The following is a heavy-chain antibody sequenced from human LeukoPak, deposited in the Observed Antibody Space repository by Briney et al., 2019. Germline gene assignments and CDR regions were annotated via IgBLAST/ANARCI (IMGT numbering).Heavy chain of an antibody. D-gene: IGHD2-8*01. Sequence: ASVKVSCKASGYTFTSYDINWVRQATGQGLEWMGWMNPNSGNTGYAQKFQGRVTMTRNTSISTAYMELSSLRSEDTAVYYCARRPPVCTNGVCYSYFDYWGQGTLVTVSS. J-gene: IGHJ4*02. CDR2: MNPNSGNT. CDR1: GYTFTSYD. CDR3: ARRPPVCTNGVCYSYFDY. V-gene: IGHV1-8*01.